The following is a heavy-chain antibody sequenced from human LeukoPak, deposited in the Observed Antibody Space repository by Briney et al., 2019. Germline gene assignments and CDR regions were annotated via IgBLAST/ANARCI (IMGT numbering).Heavy chain of an antibody. CDR3: ARDYYNSGSHYFDY. CDR2: ISSDGSGT. CDR1: GFTFSSYW. D-gene: IGHD3-10*01. V-gene: IGHV3-74*01. Sequence: GGSLRLSCAVSGFTFSSYWMHWVRQAPGKGLVWVSRISSDGSGTSYADSVKGRFTISRDNAKNTLYLQMNSLRAEDTAVYYCARDYYNSGSHYFDYWGQGTLVTVSS. J-gene: IGHJ4*02.